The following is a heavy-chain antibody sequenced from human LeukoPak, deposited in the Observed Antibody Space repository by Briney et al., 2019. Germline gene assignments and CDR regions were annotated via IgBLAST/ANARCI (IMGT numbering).Heavy chain of an antibody. D-gene: IGHD6-13*01. CDR3: ARGSSWSRANFDY. CDR2: IYSSGST. CDR1: GGSISSYC. J-gene: IGHJ4*02. V-gene: IGHV4-59*01. Sequence: PSETLSLTCTVSGGSISSYCWSWIRQPPGKGLEWIGYIYSSGSTNYNPSLKSRVTISVDTSKNQFSLNLSSVTAADTAVYYCARGSSWSRANFDYWGQGTLVTVSS.